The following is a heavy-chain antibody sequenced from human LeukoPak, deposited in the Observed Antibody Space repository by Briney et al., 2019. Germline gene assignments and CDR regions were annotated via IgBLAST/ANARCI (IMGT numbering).Heavy chain of an antibody. Sequence: ASVKVSCKASGYTFTSYGISWVRQAPGQGLEWMGWISAYNGNTNYAQKLQGRVTMTTDTSTSTAYMELRSLRSEDTAVYYCAKDFHSWSRDYWGQGTLVTVSS. CDR3: AKDFHSWSRDY. J-gene: IGHJ4*02. D-gene: IGHD6-13*01. CDR2: ISAYNGNT. CDR1: GYTFTSYG. V-gene: IGHV1-18*01.